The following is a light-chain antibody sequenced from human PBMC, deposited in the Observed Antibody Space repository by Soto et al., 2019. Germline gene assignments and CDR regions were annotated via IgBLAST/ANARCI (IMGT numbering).Light chain of an antibody. CDR2: EGS. CDR1: SSDVGSYNL. V-gene: IGLV2-23*01. Sequence: QSALTQPASVSGSPGQSITISCTGTSSDVGSYNLVSWYQQHPGKAPKLMIYEGSKRPSGVSNRFSGSKSGNTASLTISGLQAEDEADYYCQSYDTSLSAWVFGGGTKVTVL. J-gene: IGLJ3*02. CDR3: QSYDTSLSAWV.